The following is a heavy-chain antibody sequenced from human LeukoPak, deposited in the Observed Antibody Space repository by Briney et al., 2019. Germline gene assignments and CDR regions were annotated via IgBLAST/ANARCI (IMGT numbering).Heavy chain of an antibody. D-gene: IGHD3-10*01. CDR1: GYTFTGYY. J-gene: IGHJ3*02. CDR2: INPNSGGT. CDR3: ASALLLGVAFDI. Sequence: ASVKVSCKASGYTFTGYYMHWVRQAPGQGLEWMGWINPNSGGTNYAQKFQGRVTMTRDTSISTVYMELSRLRSDDTAVYYCASALLLGVAFDIWGQGTMVTVSS. V-gene: IGHV1-2*02.